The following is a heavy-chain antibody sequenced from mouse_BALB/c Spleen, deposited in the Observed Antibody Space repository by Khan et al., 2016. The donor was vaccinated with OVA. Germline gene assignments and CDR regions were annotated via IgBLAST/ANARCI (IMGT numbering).Heavy chain of an antibody. CDR3: VRDGAYHRNDGWFAY. CDR1: GYTFTSYT. Sequence: VQLQESGAELARPGASLKMSCKASGYTFTSYTIHWIKLRPGQSLEWIGYINPSNGYTNYNQKFKDKATLTADKSSTTAYMELSSLTSDDSALYNCVRDGAYHRNDGWFAYWGQGTLVTVSA. V-gene: IGHV1-4*01. J-gene: IGHJ3*01. D-gene: IGHD2-14*01. CDR2: INPSNGYT.